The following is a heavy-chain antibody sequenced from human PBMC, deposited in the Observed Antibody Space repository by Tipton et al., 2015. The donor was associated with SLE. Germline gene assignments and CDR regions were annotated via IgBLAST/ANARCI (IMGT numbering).Heavy chain of an antibody. J-gene: IGHJ4*02. Sequence: SLRLSCVVSGFTFDDYAMHWVRQAPGKGLEWVSSISWNGGRIAYADSVKGRFTISRDNAKNSLYLHMNSLKPEDMALYYCAKGGAEYWGTDSGWSYYFGYWGQGTLVTVSS. CDR1: GFTFDDYA. CDR2: ISWNGGRI. CDR3: AKGGAEYWGTDSGWSYYFGY. D-gene: IGHD6-19*01. V-gene: IGHV3-9*03.